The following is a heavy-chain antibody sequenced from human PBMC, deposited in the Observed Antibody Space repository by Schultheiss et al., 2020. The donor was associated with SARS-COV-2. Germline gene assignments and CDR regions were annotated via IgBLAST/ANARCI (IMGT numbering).Heavy chain of an antibody. D-gene: IGHD3-22*01. J-gene: IGHJ3*01. Sequence: GGSLRLSCAASGFTFSSYGMHWVRQAPGKGLEWVAVIWYDGSNKYYADSVKGRFTISRDNSKNTLYLQMNSLRAEDTALYFCAREGYTSGHCGTFDLWGHGTMVTVSS. CDR3: AREGYTSGHCGTFDL. CDR1: GFTFSSYG. V-gene: IGHV3-33*01. CDR2: IWYDGSNK.